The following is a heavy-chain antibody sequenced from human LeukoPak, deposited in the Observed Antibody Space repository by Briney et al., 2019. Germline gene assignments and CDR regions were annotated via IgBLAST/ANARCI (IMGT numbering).Heavy chain of an antibody. D-gene: IGHD5-18*01. J-gene: IGHJ4*02. CDR2: IDPSYSYT. CDR3: ARSVGYSYGYDY. V-gene: IGHV5-10-1*01. CDR1: GYSFTSYW. Sequence: GESLKISCQGSGYSFTSYWISWVRQMPGKGPEWMGRIDPSYSYTNYSPSFQGHVSISADKSISTAYLQWSSLKASDTAMYYCARSVGYSYGYDYWGQGTLVTVSS.